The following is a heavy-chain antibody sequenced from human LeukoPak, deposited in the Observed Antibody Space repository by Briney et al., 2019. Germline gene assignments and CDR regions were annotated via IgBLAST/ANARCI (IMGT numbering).Heavy chain of an antibody. Sequence: PSETLSLTCTVSGDSINSGDFYWTWIRQPPGKGLEWIGYIYYSGSTNYNPSLKSRVTISVDTSKNQFSLKLSSVTAADTAVYYCARGVGYYYDSTPHLDYWGQGTLVTVSS. CDR1: GDSINSGDFY. J-gene: IGHJ4*02. D-gene: IGHD3-22*01. CDR2: IYYSGST. CDR3: ARGVGYYYDSTPHLDY. V-gene: IGHV4-61*08.